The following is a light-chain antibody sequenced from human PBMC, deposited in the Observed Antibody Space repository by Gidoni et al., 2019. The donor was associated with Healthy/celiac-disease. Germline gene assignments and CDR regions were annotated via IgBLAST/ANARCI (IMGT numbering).Light chain of an antibody. CDR1: SSDVGGYNY. CDR3: CSYAGSYTL. V-gene: IGLV2-11*01. CDR2: DVS. Sequence: SPGQSVTISCTGTSSDVGGYNYVSWYQQHPGKAPKRMIYDVSKRPSGVPDRFSGSKSGNTASLTISGLQAEDEADYYCCSYAGSYTLFGGGTKLTVL. J-gene: IGLJ2*01.